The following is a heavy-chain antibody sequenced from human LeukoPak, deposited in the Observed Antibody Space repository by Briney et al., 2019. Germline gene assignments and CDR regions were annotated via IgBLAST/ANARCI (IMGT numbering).Heavy chain of an antibody. D-gene: IGHD3-3*01. CDR2: IWSDGSNN. V-gene: IGHV3-33*06. J-gene: IGHJ4*02. Sequence: GRSLRLSCAASGFTFSSYAMHWVRQAPGKGLEWVAVIWSDGSNNNYADSVKGRFTISRDNSKNTLYLQMNSLRAEDTAVYYCAKDMGSNDFWSGYYTFDYWGQGTLVTVSS. CDR1: GFTFSSYA. CDR3: AKDMGSNDFWSGYYTFDY.